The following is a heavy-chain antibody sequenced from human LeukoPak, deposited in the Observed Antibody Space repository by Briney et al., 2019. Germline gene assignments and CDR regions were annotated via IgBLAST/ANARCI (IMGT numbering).Heavy chain of an antibody. Sequence: GESLKISCKGSGYTFTTYWIAWVRQMPGKGLEWMGIIYPGDSDTRYSPSFQGQVTISADKSISTAYLQWSSLKASDTAMYYCARHANARIFRAFDIWGRGTMVTVSS. V-gene: IGHV5-51*01. CDR2: IYPGDSDT. CDR3: ARHANARIFRAFDI. CDR1: GYTFTTYW. D-gene: IGHD3-3*01. J-gene: IGHJ3*02.